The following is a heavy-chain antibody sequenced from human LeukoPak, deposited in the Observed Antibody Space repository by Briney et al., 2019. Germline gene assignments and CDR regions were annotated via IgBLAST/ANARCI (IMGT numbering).Heavy chain of an antibody. Sequence: GESLKISCQGSGYSFTSYWIGWVRQMPGKGLEWMGIIYPGDSDTRYSPSFQGQVTISADKSISTAYLQWSSLKASDTAMYYCARFRYCSSTSCYWGFDYWGQGTLVTVSS. CDR1: GYSFTSYW. CDR3: ARFRYCSSTSCYWGFDY. D-gene: IGHD2-2*01. J-gene: IGHJ4*02. V-gene: IGHV5-51*01. CDR2: IYPGDSDT.